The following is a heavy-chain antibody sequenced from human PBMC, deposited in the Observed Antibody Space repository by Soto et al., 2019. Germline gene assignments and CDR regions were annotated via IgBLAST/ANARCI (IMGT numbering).Heavy chain of an antibody. J-gene: IGHJ6*02. CDR1: GYTFTDRW. Sequence: GESLKISCKGSGYTFTDRWIGWVRQMPGKGLEWMGIIYPGDSDTRYSPSFQGQVTISADKSISTAYLQWSSLKASDTAMYYCAGGGVRGVITRTRDYYGMDVWGQRTTVTVSS. CDR3: AGGGVRGVITRTRDYYGMDV. D-gene: IGHD3-10*01. CDR2: IYPGDSDT. V-gene: IGHV5-51*01.